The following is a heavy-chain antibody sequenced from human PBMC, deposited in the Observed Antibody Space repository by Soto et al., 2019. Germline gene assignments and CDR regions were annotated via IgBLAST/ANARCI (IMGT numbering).Heavy chain of an antibody. J-gene: IGHJ4*02. CDR1: GGSFSGYY. Sequence: SETLSLTCAVYGGSFSGYYWSWIRQPPGKGLEWIGEINHSGSTNYNPSLKSRVTISVDTSKNQFSLKLSSVTAADTAVYYCARGRPTYYDILTGYYPDWGQGTLVTVSS. D-gene: IGHD3-9*01. CDR2: INHSGST. V-gene: IGHV4-34*01. CDR3: ARGRPTYYDILTGYYPD.